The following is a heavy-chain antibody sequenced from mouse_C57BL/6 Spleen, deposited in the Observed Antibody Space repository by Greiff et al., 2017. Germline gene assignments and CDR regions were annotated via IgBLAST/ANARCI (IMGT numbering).Heavy chain of an antibody. CDR3: VRQGDYYGSSSFAY. Sequence: EVNVVESGGGLVQPKGSLKLSCAASGFSFNTYAMNWVRQAPGKGLEWVARIRSKSNNYATYYADSVKDRFTISRDDSESMLYLQMNNLKTEDTAMYYCVRQGDYYGSSSFAYWGQGTLVTVSA. V-gene: IGHV10-1*01. D-gene: IGHD1-1*01. CDR1: GFSFNTYA. J-gene: IGHJ3*01. CDR2: IRSKSNNYAT.